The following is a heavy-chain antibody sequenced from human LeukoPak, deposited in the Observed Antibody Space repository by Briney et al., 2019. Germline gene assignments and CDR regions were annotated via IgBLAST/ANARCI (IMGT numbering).Heavy chain of an antibody. D-gene: IGHD2-2*01. CDR2: IIPIFGTA. Sequence: SVKVSCKASGYTFTSDDINWVRQAPGQGLEWMGGIIPIFGTANYAQKFQGRVTITADESTSTAYMELSSLRSEDTAVYYCARAGYCSSTSCYGNFDYWGQGTLVTVSS. J-gene: IGHJ4*02. V-gene: IGHV1-69*13. CDR3: ARAGYCSSTSCYGNFDY. CDR1: GYTFTSDD.